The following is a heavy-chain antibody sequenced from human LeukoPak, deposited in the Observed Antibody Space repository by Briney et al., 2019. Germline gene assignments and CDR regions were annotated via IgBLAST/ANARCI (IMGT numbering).Heavy chain of an antibody. V-gene: IGHV4-34*01. CDR3: ARNRYYYGSGNYGVPNWFDP. D-gene: IGHD3-10*01. Sequence: SETLSLTCAVYGGSFSGYYWSWIRQPPGKGLEWIGEINHSGSTYYNPSLKSRVTISVDTSKNQFSLKLHSVTAADTAVYYCARNRYYYGSGNYGVPNWFDPWGQGTLVTVSS. J-gene: IGHJ5*02. CDR2: INHSGST. CDR1: GGSFSGYY.